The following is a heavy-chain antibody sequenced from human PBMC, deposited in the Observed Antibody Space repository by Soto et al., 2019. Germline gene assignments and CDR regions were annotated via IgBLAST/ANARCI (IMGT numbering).Heavy chain of an antibody. CDR3: ARGLNPKIRITIFGTYYYYMDV. Sequence: ASVKVSCKASGYTFTSYDINWVRQATGQGLEWMGWMNPNSGNTGYAQKFQGRVTMTRNTSISTAYMELSSLRSEDTAVYYCARGLNPKIRITIFGTYYYYMDVWAKGPRSPSP. CDR2: MNPNSGNT. D-gene: IGHD3-3*01. CDR1: GYTFTSYD. V-gene: IGHV1-8*01. J-gene: IGHJ6*03.